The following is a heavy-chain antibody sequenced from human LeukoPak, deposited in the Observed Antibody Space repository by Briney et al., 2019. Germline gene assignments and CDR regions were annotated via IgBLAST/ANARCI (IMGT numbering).Heavy chain of an antibody. CDR3: ARVGFWVGQYCSGGSCSQGDYYYGMDV. J-gene: IGHJ6*02. Sequence: TSQTLSLTCAISGDSFSSNSAAWNWIRQSPSRGLEWLGRTYYRSKWYNDYAVSVKSRITINPDTSKNQFSLQLNSVTPEDTAVYYCARVGFWVGQYCSGGSCSQGDYYYGMDVWGQGTTVTVSS. D-gene: IGHD2-15*01. V-gene: IGHV6-1*01. CDR1: GDSFSSNSAA. CDR2: TYYRSKWYN.